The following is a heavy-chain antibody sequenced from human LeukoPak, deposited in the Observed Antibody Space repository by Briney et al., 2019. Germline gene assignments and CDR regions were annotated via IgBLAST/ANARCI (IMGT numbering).Heavy chain of an antibody. Sequence: GGSLRLSCAASGFTFDDYAMHWVRQAPGKGLEWVSGTSWNSGSVGYADSVKGRFTISRDNAKNSLYLQMNSLRAEDTALYYCAKADYYDSSPNYYYYGMDVWGQGTTVTVSS. CDR2: TSWNSGSV. D-gene: IGHD3-22*01. J-gene: IGHJ6*02. CDR3: AKADYYDSSPNYYYYGMDV. V-gene: IGHV3-9*01. CDR1: GFTFDDYA.